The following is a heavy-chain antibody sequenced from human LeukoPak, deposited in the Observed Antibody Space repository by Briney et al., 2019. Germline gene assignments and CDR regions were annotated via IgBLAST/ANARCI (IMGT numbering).Heavy chain of an antibody. V-gene: IGHV4-59*11. J-gene: IGHJ4*02. CDR3: ATRPGGSDWYGVFDY. D-gene: IGHD6-13*01. CDR2: IYSGGST. CDR1: GSSISSHY. Sequence: SETLSLTCTFSGSSISSHYWSWIRQPPGRRMEWSGYIYSGGSTNYNPSFKGRVTMSVDTSKNQFSLALSSVTAADTALYYCATRPGGSDWYGVFDYWSPGTLVTVSP.